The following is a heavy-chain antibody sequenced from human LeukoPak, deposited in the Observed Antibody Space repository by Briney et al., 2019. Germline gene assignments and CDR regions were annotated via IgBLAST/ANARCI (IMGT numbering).Heavy chain of an antibody. J-gene: IGHJ5*02. CDR3: ARAYQSLGGLSLPDH. V-gene: IGHV7-4-1*02. CDR2: IHPNTGNP. CDR1: GYTFTDYA. D-gene: IGHD3-16*02. Sequence: ASVKVSCKASGYTFTDYAMNWVRQAPGQGLEWMGWIHPNTGNPTYAQGFTGRFVFSLDTSVGTTYLQISSLKAEDTAVYYCARAYQSLGGLSLPDHWGQGTLATVSS.